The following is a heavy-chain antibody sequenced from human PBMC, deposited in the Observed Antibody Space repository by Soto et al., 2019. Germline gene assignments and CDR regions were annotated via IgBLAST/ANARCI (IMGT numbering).Heavy chain of an antibody. V-gene: IGHV1-18*01. CDR3: ARGIAVEPTANWFDP. CDR2: INVKNGNT. J-gene: IGHJ5*02. CDR1: GYIFRSYG. Sequence: QVQLVQSGGEVKKSGASVKVSCKASGYIFRSYGISWVRQAPGQGLEWMGWINVKNGNTKHVEKFQGRVTMTTDTATSTAYMELRNRTSDDTAVYYCARGIAVEPTANWFDPWGHGTLVIVSS. D-gene: IGHD6-19*01.